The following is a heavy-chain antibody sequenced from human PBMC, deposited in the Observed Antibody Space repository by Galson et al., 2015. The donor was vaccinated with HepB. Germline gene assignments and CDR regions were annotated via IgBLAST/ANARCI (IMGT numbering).Heavy chain of an antibody. CDR1: GFSLRARGVG. J-gene: IGHJ4*02. D-gene: IGHD2-8*02. Sequence: PALVKPTQTLTLTCTFSGFSLRARGVGVGWVRQSPGKALEWLALIYWNDDKYYRPSLRSRLTITKDTSKDQVVLRMTNLDPLDTATYYCARSLGLVGPSFDNWGQGTLVTVSS. CDR2: IYWNDDK. CDR3: ARSLGLVGPSFDN. V-gene: IGHV2-5*01.